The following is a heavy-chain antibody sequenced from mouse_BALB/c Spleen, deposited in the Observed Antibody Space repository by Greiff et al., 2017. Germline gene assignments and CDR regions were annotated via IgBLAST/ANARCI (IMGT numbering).Heavy chain of an antibody. CDR1: GFTFSSYT. J-gene: IGHJ2*01. D-gene: IGHD1-2*01. Sequence: EVKVVESGGGLVQPGGSLKLSCEASGFTFSSYTMSWVRQTPEERLEWVAYISNGGGSTSYPDPVKGRFTISRDNTKNTLYLHMSSLKSEDTAMYYYARHGLRLYYFDYWGQGTTLTVSS. V-gene: IGHV5-12-2*01. CDR3: ARHGLRLYYFDY. CDR2: ISNGGGST.